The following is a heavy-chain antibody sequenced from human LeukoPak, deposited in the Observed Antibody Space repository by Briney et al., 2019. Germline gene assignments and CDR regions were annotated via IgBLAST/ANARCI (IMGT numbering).Heavy chain of an antibody. J-gene: IGHJ5*02. V-gene: IGHV1-18*01. CDR1: GYTFTSYG. Sequence: ASVKVSCKASGYTFTSYGISWVRQAPGQGLEWMGWISAYNGNTNYAQKFQGRVTMTRDTAISTFYMELSSLRSDDTAVYFCAREVGYSSSYYGRFDPWGQGALVIVSS. D-gene: IGHD2-2*01. CDR3: AREVGYSSSYYGRFDP. CDR2: ISAYNGNT.